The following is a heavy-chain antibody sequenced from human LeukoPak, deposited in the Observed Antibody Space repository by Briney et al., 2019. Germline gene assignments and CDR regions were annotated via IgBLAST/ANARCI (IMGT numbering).Heavy chain of an antibody. J-gene: IGHJ4*02. CDR1: GFTFSSYG. CDR2: ISSSDGTT. D-gene: IGHD3-16*01. Sequence: GGSLRLSCAASGFTFSSYGMSWVRQAPGKGLEWVSSISSSDGTTYFADSVKGRFTISRDNSKNPLYLQMNSLRAEDTAVYFCAKARFNSLYYFDYWGQGTLVPVSS. CDR3: AKARFNSLYYFDY. V-gene: IGHV3-23*01.